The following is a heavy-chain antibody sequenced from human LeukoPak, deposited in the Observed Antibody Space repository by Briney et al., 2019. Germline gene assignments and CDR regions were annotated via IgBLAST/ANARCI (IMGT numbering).Heavy chain of an antibody. CDR3: AGAVVGVGVVPALDY. V-gene: IGHV3-30*01. CDR1: GFTFSSYA. J-gene: IGHJ4*02. CDR2: ISYDGSNK. D-gene: IGHD2-2*01. Sequence: PGGSLRLSCAASGFTFSSYAMHWVRQAPGKGLEWVAVISYDGSNKYYADSVKGRFTISRDNSKNTLYLQMNSLRAEDTAVYYCAGAVVGVGVVPALDYWGQGTLVTVSS.